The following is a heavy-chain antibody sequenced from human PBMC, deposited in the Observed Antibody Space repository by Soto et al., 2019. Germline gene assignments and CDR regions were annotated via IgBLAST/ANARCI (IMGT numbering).Heavy chain of an antibody. CDR3: ARGSGYYYWDDY. Sequence: ASVKVSCKASGYTFTSYAMHWVRQAPGQRLEWMGWINAGNGNTKYSQKFQGRVTITRDTSASTAYMELSSLRSEDTAVYDCARGSGYYYWDDYWAQGTLVTGSS. CDR1: GYTFTSYA. CDR2: INAGNGNT. J-gene: IGHJ4*02. D-gene: IGHD3-22*01. V-gene: IGHV1-3*01.